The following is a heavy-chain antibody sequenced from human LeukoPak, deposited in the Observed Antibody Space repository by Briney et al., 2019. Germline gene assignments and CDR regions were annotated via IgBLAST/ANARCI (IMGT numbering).Heavy chain of an antibody. Sequence: SETLSLTCTVSGGSISSNYWSWIRQPPGKGLEWIGYIYYSGSTNYNPSLKSRVTISVDTSKNQFSLKLSSVTAADTAVYYCARDNMVRGFIDWFDPWGQGTLVTVSS. V-gene: IGHV4-59*01. CDR2: IYYSGST. CDR3: ARDNMVRGFIDWFDP. J-gene: IGHJ5*02. CDR1: GGSISSNY. D-gene: IGHD3-10*01.